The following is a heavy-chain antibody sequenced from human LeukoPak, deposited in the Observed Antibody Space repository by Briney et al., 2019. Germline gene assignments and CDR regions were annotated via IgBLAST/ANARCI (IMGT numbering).Heavy chain of an antibody. Sequence: GSLRLSCAASGFTVSSNYMSWVRQAPGKGLEWVSAISGSGGSTYYADSVKGRFTISRDNSKNTLYLQMNSLRAEDTAVYYCAKEGRVTKQFPFDYWGQGTLVTVSS. V-gene: IGHV3-23*01. J-gene: IGHJ4*02. CDR3: AKEGRVTKQFPFDY. CDR2: ISGSGGST. D-gene: IGHD4-17*01. CDR1: GFTVSSNY.